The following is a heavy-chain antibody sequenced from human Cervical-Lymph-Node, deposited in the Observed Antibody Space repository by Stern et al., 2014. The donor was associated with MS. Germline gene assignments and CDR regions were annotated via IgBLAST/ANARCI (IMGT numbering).Heavy chain of an antibody. V-gene: IGHV4-31*03. CDR2: IYYSGSTYYSGST. J-gene: IGHJ5*02. CDR1: GDSISSRGYY. CDR3: ARAQAGTTPGDRFDA. Sequence: QVQLQESGPGLVKASQTLSLTCTVSGDSISSRGYYWSWIRHQPGKGLEWIGYIYYSGSTYYSGSTYYNPSLKSRITISVDTSKNQFSLKLNSVTAADTAVYYCARAQAGTTPGDRFDALGQGTLVTVSS. D-gene: IGHD3-10*01.